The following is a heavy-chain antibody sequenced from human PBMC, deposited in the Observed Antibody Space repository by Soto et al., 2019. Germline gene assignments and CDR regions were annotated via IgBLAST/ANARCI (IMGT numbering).Heavy chain of an antibody. CDR3: ARVTGTYAFDI. J-gene: IGHJ3*02. CDR1: GFTFSSYS. V-gene: IGHV3-21*01. Sequence: PGGSLRLSCAASGFTFSSYSMNWVRQAPGKGLEWVSFISSSSSYIYYADSVKGRFTISRDNAKNSLYLQVNSLRAEDTAVYYCARVTGTYAFDIWGQGTMVTVSS. CDR2: ISSSSSYI. D-gene: IGHD1-20*01.